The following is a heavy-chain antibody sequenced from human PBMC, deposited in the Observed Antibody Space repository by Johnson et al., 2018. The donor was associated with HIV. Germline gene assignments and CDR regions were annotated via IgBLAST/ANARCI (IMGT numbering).Heavy chain of an antibody. Sequence: VQLVESGGGLVKSGGSLRLSCAASGFTFSSSWMHWVCQAPEKGLEWVADIKCDGSEKYYVDSVKGRLTISRDNAKNTVSLQMNSLRVEDTAVFYCARGAPNWNYEPFSDAFDIWGQGTMVTVSS. CDR3: ARGAPNWNYEPFSDAFDI. V-gene: IGHV3-52*01. J-gene: IGHJ3*02. CDR2: IKCDGSEK. CDR1: GFTFSSSW. D-gene: IGHD1-7*01.